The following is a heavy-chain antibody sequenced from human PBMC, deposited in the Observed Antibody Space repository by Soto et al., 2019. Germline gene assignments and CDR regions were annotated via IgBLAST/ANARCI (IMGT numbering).Heavy chain of an antibody. J-gene: IGHJ4*02. CDR3: AKAMVRGVIRPPTGYDY. Sequence: GSLRLSCAAYGFTFSSYGMHWVRQAPGKGLKWEAVISYDGSNKYYADYVKGRFTISRDNSKNTLYLQMNTMRAEDTAVFYCAKAMVRGVIRPPTGYDYWGQGTLVTVSS. CDR1: GFTFSSYG. V-gene: IGHV3-30*18. D-gene: IGHD3-10*01. CDR2: ISYDGSNK.